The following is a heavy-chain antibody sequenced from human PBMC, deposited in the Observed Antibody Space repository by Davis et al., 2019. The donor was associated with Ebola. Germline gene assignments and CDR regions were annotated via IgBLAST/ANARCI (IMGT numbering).Heavy chain of an antibody. J-gene: IGHJ6*02. V-gene: IGHV4-59*12. CDR1: GSSSSTYY. Sequence: PSDTLSSTFTPPGSSSSTYYWSWIRQPPGKGLEWIGYIYYSGSTNYNPSLKSRVTISVDTSKNQFSLKLSSVTAADTAVYYCARDYYGMDVWGQGTTVTVSS. CDR2: IYYSGST. CDR3: ARDYYGMDV.